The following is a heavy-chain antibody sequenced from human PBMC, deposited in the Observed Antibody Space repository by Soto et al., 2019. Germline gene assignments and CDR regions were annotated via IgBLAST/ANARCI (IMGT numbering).Heavy chain of an antibody. CDR1: GGSFSGYY. CDR2: INHSGST. Sequence: SETLSLTCAVYGGSFSGYYWSWIRQPPGKGLEWIGEINHSGSTNYNPSLKSRVTISVDTSKNQFSLKLSSVTAADTAVYYCARESECSSTSCYSNWFDPWGQGTLVTVSS. CDR3: ARESECSSTSCYSNWFDP. V-gene: IGHV4-34*01. D-gene: IGHD2-2*01. J-gene: IGHJ5*02.